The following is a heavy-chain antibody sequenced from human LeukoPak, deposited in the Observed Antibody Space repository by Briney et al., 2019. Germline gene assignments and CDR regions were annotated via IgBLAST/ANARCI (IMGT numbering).Heavy chain of an antibody. CDR1: GGSINSGSYY. V-gene: IGHV4-61*02. Sequence: SEALSLTCTVSGGSINSGSYYWSWIRQPAGKGLEWIGRIYTSGSTNYNPSLKSRVTMSVDTSKNQFSLKLSSVTAADTAVYYCARDYWFGELFDYWGQGTLVTVSS. CDR2: IYTSGST. J-gene: IGHJ4*02. CDR3: ARDYWFGELFDY. D-gene: IGHD3-10*01.